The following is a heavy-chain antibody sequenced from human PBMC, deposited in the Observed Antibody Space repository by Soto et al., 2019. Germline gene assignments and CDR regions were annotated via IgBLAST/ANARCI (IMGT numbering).Heavy chain of an antibody. Sequence: SETLSLTCTVAGGSISSYYLSWIRQPTGKGLEWIGYIYYSGSTNYNPSLKSRVTISVDTSKNQFSLKLSSVTAADTAVYYCARIRDSTSYDFDYWGQGTLVTVSS. CDR2: IYYSGST. CDR1: GGSISSYY. D-gene: IGHD2-2*01. CDR3: ARIRDSTSYDFDY. V-gene: IGHV4-59*01. J-gene: IGHJ4*02.